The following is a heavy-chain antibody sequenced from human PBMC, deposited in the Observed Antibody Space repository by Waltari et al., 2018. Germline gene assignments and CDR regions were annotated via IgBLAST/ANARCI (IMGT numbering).Heavy chain of an antibody. CDR2: INHSGST. CDR1: GGSFSGYY. D-gene: IGHD2-15*01. J-gene: IGHJ4*02. CDR3: ARATLLRVVAMDY. Sequence: QVQLQQWGAGLLKPSETLSLTCAVYGGSFSGYYWSWIRQPPGKGLEWIGEINHSGSTNYNPSLKSRVTISVDTSKNQFSLKLSSVTAADTAVYYCARATLLRVVAMDYWGQGTLVTVSS. V-gene: IGHV4-34*01.